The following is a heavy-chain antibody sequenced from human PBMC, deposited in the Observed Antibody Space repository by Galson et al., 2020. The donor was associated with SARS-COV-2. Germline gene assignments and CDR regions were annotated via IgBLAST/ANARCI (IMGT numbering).Heavy chain of an antibody. CDR1: GFSLTTSGLC. D-gene: IGHD6-19*01. CDR2: IDWDGDK. J-gene: IGHJ4*02. V-gene: IGHV2-70*11. CDR3: ARIDSSGCRGNY. Sequence: ESGPTLVKPTQTLTLTCTFSGFSLTTSGLCVNWIRQPPGKALEWLARIDWDGDKYYSTPLKHRLTISKDTSKNQVVLTMTDMDPVDTATYYCARIDSSGCRGNYWGQGTPVTVSS.